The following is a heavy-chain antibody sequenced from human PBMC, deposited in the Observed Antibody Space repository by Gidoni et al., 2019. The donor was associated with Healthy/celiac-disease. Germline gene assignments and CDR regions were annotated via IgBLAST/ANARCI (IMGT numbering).Heavy chain of an antibody. J-gene: IGHJ6*02. V-gene: IGHV1-2*02. D-gene: IGHD3-3*02. CDR2: INPNSGGT. CDR1: GYTFTGYY. CDR3: ARVRKVRAFYYGMDV. Sequence: QVQLVQSGAEVKKPGASVKVSCKASGYTFTGYYMHWVRQAPGQGLEWMGWINPNSGGTNYAQKFQGRVTMTRDTSISTAYMELSRLRSDDTAVYYCARVRKVRAFYYGMDVWGQGTTVTVSS.